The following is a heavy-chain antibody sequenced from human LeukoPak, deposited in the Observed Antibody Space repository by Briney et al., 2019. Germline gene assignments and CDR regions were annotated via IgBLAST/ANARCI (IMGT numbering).Heavy chain of an antibody. V-gene: IGHV4-39*07. D-gene: IGHD6-13*01. J-gene: IGHJ6*03. CDR3: ARDSSSSWPYYYYYYMDV. CDR1: GGSISSSSYY. CDR2: IYYSGST. Sequence: PSETLSLTCTVSGGSISSSSYYWGWIRQPPGKGLEWIGSIYYSGSTYYNPSLKSRVTISVDTSKNQFSLKLSSVTAADTAVYYCARDSSSSWPYYYYYYMDVWGKGTTVTVSS.